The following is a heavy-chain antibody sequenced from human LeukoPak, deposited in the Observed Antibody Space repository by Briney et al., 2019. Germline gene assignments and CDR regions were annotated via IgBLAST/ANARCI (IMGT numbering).Heavy chain of an antibody. CDR3: ARDMGSGSYSFDY. V-gene: IGHV3-48*01. CDR2: ITRSGSS. Sequence: GGSLRLSCAASGFRFRSHGMICVRQAPVRGLVWVSYITRSGSSNYADSVKGRFTISRDNSKNTLYLQMNSLRAEDTAVYYCARDMGSGSYSFDYWGQGTLVTVSS. CDR1: GFRFRSHG. J-gene: IGHJ4*02. D-gene: IGHD3-10*01.